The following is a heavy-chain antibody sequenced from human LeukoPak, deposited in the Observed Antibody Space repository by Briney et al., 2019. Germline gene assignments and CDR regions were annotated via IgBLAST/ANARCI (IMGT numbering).Heavy chain of an antibody. CDR2: IYYSGST. J-gene: IGHJ5*02. Sequence: SETLSLTCTVSGGSVNNYDWSWIRQPPGKGLEYMGYIYYSGSTNYNPSLKSRVTISVDTSKNQFSLNLKSVTAADTAVYYCARDRAEGGGYWFDPWGQGTLVTVSS. CDR3: ARDRAEGGGYWFDP. CDR1: GGSVNNYD. D-gene: IGHD5-12*01. V-gene: IGHV4-59*02.